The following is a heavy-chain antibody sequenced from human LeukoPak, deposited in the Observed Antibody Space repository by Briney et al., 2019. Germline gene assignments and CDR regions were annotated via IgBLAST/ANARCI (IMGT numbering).Heavy chain of an antibody. CDR2: IYYSGST. Sequence: SETLSLTCTVSGGSISSGDYYWSWIRQPPGKGLEWIGYIYYSGSTYYNPSLKSRVTISVDTSKNQLSLKLSSVTAADTAVYYCARGNVLRFLEWLLLSWFDPWGQGTLVTVSS. D-gene: IGHD3-3*01. J-gene: IGHJ5*02. CDR3: ARGNVLRFLEWLLLSWFDP. CDR1: GGSISSGDYY. V-gene: IGHV4-30-4*08.